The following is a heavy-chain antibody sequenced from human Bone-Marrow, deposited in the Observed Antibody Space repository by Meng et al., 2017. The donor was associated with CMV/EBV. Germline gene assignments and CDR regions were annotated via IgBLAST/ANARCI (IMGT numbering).Heavy chain of an antibody. D-gene: IGHD5-18*01. CDR1: GFTVSSNY. Sequence: GESLKISCAASGFTVSSNYMSWVRQAPGKGLEWVSVIYSGGSIYYADSVKGRFTISRDNSKNTLYLQMNSLRAEDTAVYYCARVGQLRYADYWGQGTLVTVSS. CDR2: IYSGGSI. V-gene: IGHV3-53*01. CDR3: ARVGQLRYADY. J-gene: IGHJ4*02.